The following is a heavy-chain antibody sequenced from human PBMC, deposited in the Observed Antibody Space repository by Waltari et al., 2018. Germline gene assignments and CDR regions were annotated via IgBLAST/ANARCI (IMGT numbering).Heavy chain of an antibody. CDR3: ARGVAVAGTV. J-gene: IGHJ4*02. V-gene: IGHV3-74*01. Sequence: EVQLVESGGGLVQPGGSLRLSCAASGFTFRRYLMHWVRQAPGKGLVWVSRINSDGSSTSYADSVKGRFTISRDNAKNTLYLQMNSLRAEDTAVYYCARGVAVAGTVWGQGTLVTVSS. D-gene: IGHD6-19*01. CDR2: INSDGSST. CDR1: GFTFRRYL.